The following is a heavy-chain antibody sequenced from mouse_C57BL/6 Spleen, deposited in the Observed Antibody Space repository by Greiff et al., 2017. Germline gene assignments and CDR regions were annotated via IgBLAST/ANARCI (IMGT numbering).Heavy chain of an antibody. Sequence: EVKVVESGEGLVKPGGSLKLSCAASGFTFSSYAMSWVRQTPEQRLEWVAYISRGGDYIYYADTVKGRFTISRDNARNTLYLQMSSLKSEDTAMYYCTRTYGSSYGAMDYWGQGTSVTVSS. CDR3: TRTYGSSYGAMDY. V-gene: IGHV5-9-1*02. CDR2: ISRGGDYI. D-gene: IGHD1-1*01. J-gene: IGHJ4*01. CDR1: GFTFSSYA.